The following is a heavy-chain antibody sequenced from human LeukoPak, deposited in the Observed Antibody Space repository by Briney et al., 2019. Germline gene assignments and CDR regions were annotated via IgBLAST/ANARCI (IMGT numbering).Heavy chain of an antibody. CDR2: IIPIFGTA. J-gene: IGHJ3*02. V-gene: IGHV1-69*06. D-gene: IGHD3-10*01. CDR3: ASDQTYYGSGSDAFDI. Sequence: SVKVSCKASGGTFSSYAISWVRQAPGQGLEWMGGIIPIFGTANYAQKFQGRVTITADKSTSTAYMELSSLRSEDTAVYYCASDQTYYGSGSDAFDIWGQGTMVTVSS. CDR1: GGTFSSYA.